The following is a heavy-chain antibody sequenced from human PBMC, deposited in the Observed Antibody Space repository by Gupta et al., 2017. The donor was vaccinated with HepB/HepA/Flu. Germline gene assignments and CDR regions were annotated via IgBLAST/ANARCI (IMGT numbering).Heavy chain of an antibody. CDR3: VRDAWVKDEWGHHFDY. CDR1: GFTFSHYG. CDR2: ISYHGKTE. Sequence: QVQLVESGGGVVQPGRSLRLSCATSGFTFSHYGMHWVRQAPGKGLEWVAFISYHGKTEYYTDSVRGRFTISRDNSKTSVYLQMSSLRVEDTAVYYCVRDAWVKDEWGHHFDYWGQGTLVTVSS. J-gene: IGHJ4*02. V-gene: IGHV3-30*19. D-gene: IGHD1-26*01.